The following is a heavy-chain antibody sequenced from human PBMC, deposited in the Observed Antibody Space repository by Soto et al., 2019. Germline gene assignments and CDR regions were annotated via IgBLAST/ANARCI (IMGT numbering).Heavy chain of an antibody. V-gene: IGHV3-33*01. D-gene: IGHD3-10*01. Sequence: QVQLVESGGGVVQPGRSLRLSCAASGFTFSSYSMHWVRQAPGKGLEWVAVIWYDGSNKYYADSVKGRFTISRDNSKNTLYLQMNSLRAEDTAVYYCARESTGSYISWFDPWGQGTLVTVSS. J-gene: IGHJ5*02. CDR2: IWYDGSNK. CDR1: GFTFSSYS. CDR3: ARESTGSYISWFDP.